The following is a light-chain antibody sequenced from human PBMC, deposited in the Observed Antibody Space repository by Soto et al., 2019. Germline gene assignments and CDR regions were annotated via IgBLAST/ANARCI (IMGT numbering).Light chain of an antibody. V-gene: IGKV4-1*01. CDR1: QSLLYTSNNKNY. CDR3: QQYYSTPRT. Sequence: DIVLTPSPDSLALSMGARATINCNSSQSLLYTSNNKNYLAWYQQKPGQPPKLLIVWASTRASGVPDRFSGSGSGTDFTLTISSLQAEDVAVYYCQQYYSTPRTFGQGTKVDIK. CDR2: WAS. J-gene: IGKJ1*01.